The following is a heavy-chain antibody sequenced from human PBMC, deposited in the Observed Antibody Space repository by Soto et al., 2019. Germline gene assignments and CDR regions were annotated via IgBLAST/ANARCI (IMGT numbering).Heavy chain of an antibody. V-gene: IGHV3-30-3*01. J-gene: IGHJ4*02. CDR3: ARDKWIQLWTRFDY. CDR1: GFTFSSYA. Sequence: QVQLVESGGGVVQPGRSLRLSCAASGFTFSSYAMHWVRQAPGKGLEWVAVISYDGSNKYYADSVKGRFTISRDNSKNTLYLQMNSLSAEDTAVYYCARDKWIQLWTRFDYWGQGTLVTVSS. D-gene: IGHD5-18*01. CDR2: ISYDGSNK.